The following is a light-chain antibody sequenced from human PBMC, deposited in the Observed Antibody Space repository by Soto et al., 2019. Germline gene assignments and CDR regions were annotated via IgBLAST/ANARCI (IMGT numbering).Light chain of an antibody. CDR3: QQTYSTPT. J-gene: IGKJ4*01. V-gene: IGKV1-39*01. Sequence: DIQLTQSPSSLSASVGDRVTITCRASQSIRSYLNWYQQKPGKAPKLLIYAASSLQTGVSSRFSGSGSGTDFTLTISNLQPEDFATYYCQQTYSTPTFGGGTKVDIK. CDR1: QSIRSY. CDR2: AAS.